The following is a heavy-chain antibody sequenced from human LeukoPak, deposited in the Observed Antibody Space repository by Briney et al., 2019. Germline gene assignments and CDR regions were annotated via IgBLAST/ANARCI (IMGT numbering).Heavy chain of an antibody. CDR1: GGSISSYY. CDR3: ARGSVVPAATFGY. D-gene: IGHD2-2*01. Sequence: SETLSLTCTVSGGSISSYYWSWIRQPPGQGLEQIGYIYHSGSTNCSPSLKSRVTISVDPSKKQFSLKLSSVTAADTAGYYCARGSVVPAATFGYWGQGTLVTVSS. V-gene: IGHV4-59*01. CDR2: IYHSGST. J-gene: IGHJ4*02.